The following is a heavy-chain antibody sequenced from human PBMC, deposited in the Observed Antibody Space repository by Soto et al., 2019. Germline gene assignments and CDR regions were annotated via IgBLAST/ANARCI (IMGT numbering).Heavy chain of an antibody. CDR1: GGTFSSYA. CDR3: ARGRYYGAGSRTDYYYYYGMDV. Sequence: QVQLVQSGAEVKKPGSSVKVSCKASGGTFSSYAISWVRQAPGQGLEWMGGIIPIFGTAYYAQKFQGRATITADESTSTAYMELSSLRSEDTAVYYCARGRYYGAGSRTDYYYYYGMDVWGQGTTVTVSS. V-gene: IGHV1-69*12. D-gene: IGHD3-10*01. J-gene: IGHJ6*02. CDR2: IIPIFGTA.